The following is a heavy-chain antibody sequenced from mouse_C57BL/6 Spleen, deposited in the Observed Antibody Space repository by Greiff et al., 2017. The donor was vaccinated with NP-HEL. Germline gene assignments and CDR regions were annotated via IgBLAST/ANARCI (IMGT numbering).Heavy chain of an antibody. V-gene: IGHV14-1*01. CDR1: GFNIKDYY. CDR2: IDPEDGDT. CDR3: TTITTVVAEAMDY. Sequence: EVQLQQSGAELVRPGASVKLSCTASGFNIKDYYMHWVKQRPEQGLEWIGRIDPEDGDTEYAPKFQGKATMTADTSSNTAYLQLSSLTSEDTAVYYCTTITTVVAEAMDYWGQGTSVTVSS. J-gene: IGHJ4*01. D-gene: IGHD1-1*01.